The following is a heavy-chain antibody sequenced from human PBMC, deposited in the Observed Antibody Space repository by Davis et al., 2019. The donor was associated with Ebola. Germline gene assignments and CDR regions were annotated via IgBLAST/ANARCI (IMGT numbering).Heavy chain of an antibody. CDR1: GDSITNGDYA. CDR3: ARDDLPGLIDS. J-gene: IGHJ4*02. CDR2: IHHGGGT. Sequence: SETLSLTCTVSGDSITNGDYAWTWIRQSPGKGLEWIGYIHHGGGTYYNPSLKSRLTISVDTSKNQFSLRLSSVTAADTAVYYCARDDLPGLIDSWGQGTVVTVSS. D-gene: IGHD3-16*01. V-gene: IGHV4-30-4*08.